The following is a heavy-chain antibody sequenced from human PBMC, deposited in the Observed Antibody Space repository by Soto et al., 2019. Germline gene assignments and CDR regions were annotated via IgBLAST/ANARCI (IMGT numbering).Heavy chain of an antibody. D-gene: IGHD2-21*01. J-gene: IGHJ5*02. V-gene: IGHV3-11*01. CDR1: GFTFSDFY. CDR3: ARDKWDVVVIAQPNNWFDP. CDR2: ISSGSTNI. Sequence: PGGSLRLSCAASGFTFSDFYMSWIRQAPGKGLEWISYISSGSTNIFYADSVKGRFTVSRDNAKNSVYLQMDSLRAEDTAVYYCARDKWDVVVIAQPNNWFDPWGQGTLVTVSS.